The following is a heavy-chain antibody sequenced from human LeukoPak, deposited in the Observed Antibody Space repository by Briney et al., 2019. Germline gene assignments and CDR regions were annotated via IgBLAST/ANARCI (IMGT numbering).Heavy chain of an antibody. V-gene: IGHV3-30-3*01. CDR2: ISYDGSNK. J-gene: IGHJ4*02. CDR3: ARDRVGATDYFDY. CDR1: GFTFSSYA. Sequence: GGSLRLSCAASGFTFSSYAMHWVRQAPGKGLEWVAVISYDGSNKYYADSVKGRFTISRDNSKNTLYLQMNSLRAGDTAVYYCARDRVGATDYFDYWGQGTLVTVSS. D-gene: IGHD1-26*01.